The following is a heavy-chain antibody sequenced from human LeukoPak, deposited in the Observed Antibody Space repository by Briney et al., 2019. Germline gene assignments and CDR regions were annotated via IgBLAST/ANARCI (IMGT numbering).Heavy chain of an antibody. Sequence: SETLSLTCAVYGGSFSGYYWSWIRQPPGKGLEWIGEINHSGSTNYNPSLKSRVTISVDTSKNQFSLKLSSVTAADTAVYYCARDSPSIYYDSSGPYAFDIWGQGTMVTVSS. CDR3: ARDSPSIYYDSSGPYAFDI. V-gene: IGHV4-34*01. CDR2: INHSGST. J-gene: IGHJ3*02. D-gene: IGHD3-22*01. CDR1: GGSFSGYY.